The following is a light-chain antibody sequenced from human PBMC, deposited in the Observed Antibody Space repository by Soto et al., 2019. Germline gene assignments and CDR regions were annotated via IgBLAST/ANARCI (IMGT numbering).Light chain of an antibody. J-gene: IGKJ4*01. CDR1: QSVSNK. Sequence: EIVMTQSPATLSVSPGERATLSCRASQSVSNKLVWYQQKPGQAPRLLIYDASTRATGISGSFSGSGSGTEFTLTISSLQSEAFAVYYCQQYNRWPLTFGGGTKVEIK. CDR3: QQYNRWPLT. V-gene: IGKV3-15*01. CDR2: DAS.